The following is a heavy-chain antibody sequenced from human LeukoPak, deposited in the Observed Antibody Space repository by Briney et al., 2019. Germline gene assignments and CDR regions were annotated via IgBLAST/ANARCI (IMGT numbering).Heavy chain of an antibody. CDR3: ARGGWSLDD. CDR1: GASISGFY. D-gene: IGHD3-3*01. Sequence: SETLSLTCTVSGASISGFYWSWIRQPPGKALEWIGYIHNSGSTNYNPSLKSRVTMSVDTSKNQFSLKVNSVTAEYTAVYYCARGGWSLDDWGQGTLVTVSS. J-gene: IGHJ4*02. V-gene: IGHV4-59*01. CDR2: IHNSGST.